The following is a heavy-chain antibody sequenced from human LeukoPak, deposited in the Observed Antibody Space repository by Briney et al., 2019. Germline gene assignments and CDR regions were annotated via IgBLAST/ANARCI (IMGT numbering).Heavy chain of an antibody. D-gene: IGHD3-3*01. CDR3: ARYDFWTGSFYY. CDR1: GASVSGHY. J-gene: IGHJ4*02. Sequence: KPSETLSLTCGVSGASVSGHYWSWIRQPPGRGLEWVGYIYSSGTTDYNPSLKSRVSISLDSSKNQFSLRLTSVTAADTAVYYCARYDFWTGSFYYWGQGTLVTVSS. V-gene: IGHV4-59*02. CDR2: IYSSGTT.